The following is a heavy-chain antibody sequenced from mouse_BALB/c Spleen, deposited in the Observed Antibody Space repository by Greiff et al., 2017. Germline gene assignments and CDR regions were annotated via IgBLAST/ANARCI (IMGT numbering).Heavy chain of an antibody. CDR3: ARGGTDYFDY. Sequence: EVMMVESGGGLVQPGGSLRLSCATSGFTFTDYYMSWVRQPPGKALEWLGFIRNKANGYTTEYSASVKGRFTISRDNSQSILYLQMNTLRAEDSATYYCARGGTDYFDYWGQGTTLTVSS. CDR1: GFTFTDYY. D-gene: IGHD3-3*01. V-gene: IGHV7-3*02. J-gene: IGHJ2*01. CDR2: IRNKANGYTT.